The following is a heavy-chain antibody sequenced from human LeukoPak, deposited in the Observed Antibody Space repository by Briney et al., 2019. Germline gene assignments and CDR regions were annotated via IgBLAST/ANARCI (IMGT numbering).Heavy chain of an antibody. D-gene: IGHD6-13*01. CDR3: AREVVAAAGWYNWFDP. CDR2: IIPIFGTA. V-gene: IGHV1-69*13. J-gene: IGHJ5*02. CDR1: GYTFTSYG. Sequence: GASVKVSCKASGYTFTSYGISWVRQAPGQGLEWMGGIIPIFGTANYAQKFQGRVTITADESTSTAYMELSSLRSEDTAVYYCAREVVAAAGWYNWFDPWGQGTLVTVSS.